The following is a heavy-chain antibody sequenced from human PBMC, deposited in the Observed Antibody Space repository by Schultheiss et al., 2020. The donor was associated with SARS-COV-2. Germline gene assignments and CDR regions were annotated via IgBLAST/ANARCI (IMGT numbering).Heavy chain of an antibody. CDR2: IKQDGSEK. D-gene: IGHD2-21*01. J-gene: IGHJ4*02. Sequence: GGSLRLSCAASGFTFSSYGMSWVRQAPGKGLEWVANIKQDGSEKYYVDSVKGRFTISRDNSKNTLYLQMNSLRAEDTALYYCARDLVGRELVPFDYWGQGTLVTVSS. CDR1: GFTFSSYG. V-gene: IGHV3-7*01. CDR3: ARDLVGRELVPFDY.